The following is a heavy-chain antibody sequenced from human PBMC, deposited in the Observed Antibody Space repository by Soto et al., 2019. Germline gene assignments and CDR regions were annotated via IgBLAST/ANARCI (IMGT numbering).Heavy chain of an antibody. V-gene: IGHV1-69*13. D-gene: IGHD1-20*01. J-gene: IGHJ6*02. Sequence: ASVKVSCKASGGTFNTYTISWVRQVPGQGLEWVGGIMPLYAKPTYAQTFQGRLMIAADEHTNTVYMELSSLRSEDTALYYCASLNNWSSGDGRIDVWGRGTAVTVS. CDR2: IMPLYAKP. CDR1: GGTFNTYT. CDR3: ASLNNWSSGDGRIDV.